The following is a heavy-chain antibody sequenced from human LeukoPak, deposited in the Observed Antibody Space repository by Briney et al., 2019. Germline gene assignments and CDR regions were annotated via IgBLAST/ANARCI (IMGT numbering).Heavy chain of an antibody. D-gene: IGHD5-12*01. CDR1: GFTFSSYG. Sequence: GGSLRLSCAASGFTFSSYGMHWVRQAPGKGLEWVAVISYDGSNKYYADSVEGRFTISRDNSKNTLYLQMNSLRAEDTAVYYCAKDSGYDLGIGYWGQGTLVTVSS. V-gene: IGHV3-30*18. J-gene: IGHJ4*02. CDR2: ISYDGSNK. CDR3: AKDSGYDLGIGY.